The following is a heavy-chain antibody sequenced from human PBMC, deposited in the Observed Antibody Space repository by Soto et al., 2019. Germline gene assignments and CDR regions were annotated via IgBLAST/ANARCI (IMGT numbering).Heavy chain of an antibody. J-gene: IGHJ4*02. V-gene: IGHV3-30*18. D-gene: IGHD6-6*01. Sequence: QPGLGRALSCAASGFPFSSYGMHWFRPSPGKGLEWVAVISYDGSNKYYADSVKGRFTIPRDNSKNTLYLQMNSLSAEDTAVYYCAKRVAYSSSSAYFDYWGQGALVNVSA. CDR3: AKRVAYSSSSAYFDY. CDR2: ISYDGSNK. CDR1: GFPFSSYG.